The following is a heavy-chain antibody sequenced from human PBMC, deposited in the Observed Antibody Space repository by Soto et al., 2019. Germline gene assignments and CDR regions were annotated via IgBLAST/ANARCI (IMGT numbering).Heavy chain of an antibody. CDR1: GGSISSGGYY. V-gene: IGHV4-31*03. CDR2: IYYSGST. CDR3: ARGGAARLGYYYGMDV. D-gene: IGHD6-6*01. Sequence: SETLSLTCTVSGGSISSGGYYWSWSRQHPGKGLEWIGYIYYSGSTYYNPSLKSRVTISVDTSKNQFSLKLSPVTAADTAVYYCARGGAARLGYYYGMDVWGQRTTVTVSS. J-gene: IGHJ6*02.